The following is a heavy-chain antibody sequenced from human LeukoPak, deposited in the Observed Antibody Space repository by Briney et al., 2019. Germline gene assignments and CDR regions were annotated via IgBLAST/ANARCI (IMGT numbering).Heavy chain of an antibody. CDR1: GGSISSYY. CDR3: ARVPNQSKYSIGNY. D-gene: IGHD1-14*01. V-gene: IGHV4-4*07. CDR2: IYTSGSS. J-gene: IGHJ4*02. Sequence: SETLSLTCTVSGGSISSYYWSWIRQPAGKGLEWIGRIYTSGSSNSNPSLKSRVTISVDTSKNQFSLKLSSVTAADTAVYYCARVPNQSKYSIGNYWGQGTLVTVSS.